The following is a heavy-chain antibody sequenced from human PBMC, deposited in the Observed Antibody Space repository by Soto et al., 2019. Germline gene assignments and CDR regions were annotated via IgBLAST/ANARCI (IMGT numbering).Heavy chain of an antibody. CDR2: IWYDGSNT. CDR1: GLIFSSFG. CDR3: VRDLLGSGGHFDY. V-gene: IGHV3-33*01. D-gene: IGHD7-27*01. Sequence: GGSMRLSSAASGLIFSSFGMHWVRQNPGKGLEWVAHIWYDGSNTYYADSVKGRFTISRDNSRNTLYLQMNSLRAEDTAVYHCVRDLLGSGGHFDYWGQGTPVTVSS. J-gene: IGHJ4*02.